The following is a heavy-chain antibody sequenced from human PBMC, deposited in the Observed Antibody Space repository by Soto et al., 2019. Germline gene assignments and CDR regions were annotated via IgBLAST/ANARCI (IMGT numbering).Heavy chain of an antibody. CDR3: AKDLYDYVWGSYRYFFDY. CDR2: ISYDGSNK. Sequence: GGSLRLSCAASGFTFSSYGMHWVRQAPGKGLEWGAVISYDGSNKYYADSVKGRFTISRDNSKNTLYLQMNSLRAEDTAVYYCAKDLYDYVWGSYRYFFDYWGQGTLVTVSS. CDR1: GFTFSSYG. D-gene: IGHD3-16*02. V-gene: IGHV3-30*18. J-gene: IGHJ4*02.